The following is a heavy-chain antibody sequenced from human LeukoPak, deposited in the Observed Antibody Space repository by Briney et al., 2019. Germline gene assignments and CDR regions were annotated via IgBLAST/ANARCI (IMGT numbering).Heavy chain of an antibody. CDR1: GFTFTSSA. J-gene: IGHJ6*02. Sequence: ASVKVSCKASGFTFTSSAMQWVRQARGQRLEWIGWIVVGSGNTNYAQKFQERVTITRDMSTSTAYMELSSLRSEDTAVYYCVASGYYDFWSGEPYYYYGMDVWGQGATVTVSS. V-gene: IGHV1-58*02. CDR2: IVVGSGNT. CDR3: VASGYYDFWSGEPYYYYGMDV. D-gene: IGHD3-3*01.